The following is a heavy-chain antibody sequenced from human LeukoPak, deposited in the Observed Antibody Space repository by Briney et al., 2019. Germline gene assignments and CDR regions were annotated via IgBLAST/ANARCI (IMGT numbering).Heavy chain of an antibody. CDR2: IYYTGST. V-gene: IGHV4-59*01. Sequence: GSLRLSCAASGFTFSTYWMTWVRQAPGKGLEWIGYIYYTGSTNKNPSLKSRVTMSVDTSKNQFSLNLKSVTPEDTAVYYCARNLIPEQLVLNFWGQGILVTVSS. J-gene: IGHJ4*02. CDR1: GFTFSTYW. D-gene: IGHD6-13*01. CDR3: ARNLIPEQLVLNF.